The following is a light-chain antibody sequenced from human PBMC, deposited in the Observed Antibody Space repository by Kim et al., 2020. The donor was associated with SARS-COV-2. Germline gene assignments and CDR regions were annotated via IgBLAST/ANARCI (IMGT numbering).Light chain of an antibody. CDR1: NNNVGTQG. CDR2: RNN. CDR3: SAWDSSLSAWV. V-gene: IGLV10-54*04. Sequence: RQPATLTCTANNNNVGTQGSAWLQQHQGHPPKLLSYRNNNRPSGISERFSASRSGDTASLTITGLQPEDETDYYCSAWDSSLSAWVFGGGTQLTVL. J-gene: IGLJ3*02.